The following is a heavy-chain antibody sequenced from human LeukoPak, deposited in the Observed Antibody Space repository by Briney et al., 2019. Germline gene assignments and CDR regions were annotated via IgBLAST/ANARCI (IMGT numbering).Heavy chain of an antibody. CDR2: IIPILGIA. Sequence: GSSVKVSCKASGGTFSSYTISWVRQAPGQGLEWMGRIIPILGIANYAQKFQGRVTITADKSTSTAYMELSSLRSEDTAVYYCARRVVGATRGGGPFDYWGQGTLVTVSS. CDR3: ARRVVGATRGGGPFDY. D-gene: IGHD1-26*01. CDR1: GGTFSSYT. V-gene: IGHV1-69*02. J-gene: IGHJ4*02.